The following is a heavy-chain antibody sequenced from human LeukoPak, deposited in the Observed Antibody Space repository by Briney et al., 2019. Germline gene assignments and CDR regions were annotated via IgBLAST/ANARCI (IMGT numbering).Heavy chain of an antibody. CDR1: GYSISSGYY. D-gene: IGHD2-2*01. J-gene: IGHJ4*02. CDR2: IYHSGST. Sequence: PSETLSLTCAVSGYSISSGYYWGWIRQPPGKGLEWIGSIYHSGSTYYNPSLKSRVTISVDTSKNQFSLKLSSVTAADTAVCYCARQGGGVVVPAALIYWGQGTLVTVSS. CDR3: ARQGGGVVVPAALIY. V-gene: IGHV4-38-2*01.